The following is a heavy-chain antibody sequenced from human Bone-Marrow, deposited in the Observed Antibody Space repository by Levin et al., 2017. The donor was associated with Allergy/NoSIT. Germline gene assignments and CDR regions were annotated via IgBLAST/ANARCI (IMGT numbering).Heavy chain of an antibody. CDR3: ARGICSDTSCSLDP. V-gene: IGHV1-2*06. CDR1: GYTFTAYS. CDR2: INPKNGGI. Sequence: ASVKVSCTASGYTFTAYSIHWVRQAPGHGLEWVGRINPKNGGINYAQPFKGRVTMTRDTSITTAYMELSGLRSDDTAVYYCARGICSDTSCSLDPWGQGTLVTVSS. J-gene: IGHJ5*02. D-gene: IGHD2-2*01.